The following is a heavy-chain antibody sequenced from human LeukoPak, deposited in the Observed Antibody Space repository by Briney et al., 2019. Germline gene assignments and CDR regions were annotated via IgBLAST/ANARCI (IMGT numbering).Heavy chain of an antibody. CDR3: AKSGLNRFDY. CDR1: GFTFSDYN. CDR2: ISRSGSTK. D-gene: IGHD2-15*01. J-gene: IGHJ4*02. V-gene: IGHV3-11*01. Sequence: GGSLRLSCAASGFTFSDYNMRWIRQAPGKGLEWVSSISRSGSTKYYADSVKGRFTISRDNAKNSLFLQMNSLRAEDTAVYYCAKSGLNRFDYWGQGTLVTVSS.